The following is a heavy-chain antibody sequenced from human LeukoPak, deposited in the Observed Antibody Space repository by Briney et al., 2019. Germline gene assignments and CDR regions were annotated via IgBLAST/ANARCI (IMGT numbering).Heavy chain of an antibody. CDR2: SKAKTYTT. Sequence: PGGSLRLSCAASGFTFRDHYMDWVRQVPGKGLEWVGRSKAKTYTTEYAASVRGRFTISRDASKDSLYLRMNSLKTEDTAVYYCVRGRNSFDVWGQGTMVTVSS. V-gene: IGHV3-72*01. J-gene: IGHJ3*01. CDR1: GFTFRDHY. CDR3: VRGRNSFDV.